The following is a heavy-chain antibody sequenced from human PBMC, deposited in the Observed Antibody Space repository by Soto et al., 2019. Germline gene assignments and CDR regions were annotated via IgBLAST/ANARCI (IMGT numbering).Heavy chain of an antibody. J-gene: IGHJ6*02. V-gene: IGHV3-30*18. CDR3: AKDRGPIVLVPAAPCHYGMDV. CDR1: GFPFSSYC. D-gene: IGHD2-2*01. Sequence: PGGSLRLSCAASGFPFSSYCMHWVRQAPGKGLEWVAVISYDGSNKYYADSVKGRFTISRDNSKNTLYLQMNSLRAEDTAVYYCAKDRGPIVLVPAAPCHYGMDVWGQGTTVTVSS. CDR2: ISYDGSNK.